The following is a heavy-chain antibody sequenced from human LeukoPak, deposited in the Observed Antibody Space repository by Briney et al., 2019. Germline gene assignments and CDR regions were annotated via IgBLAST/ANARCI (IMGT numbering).Heavy chain of an antibody. D-gene: IGHD3-10*01. CDR3: AKGPHHGSGSYWV. CDR2: INYSGGTT. CDR1: GFTFSSYA. Sequence: AGGSLRLSCAASGFTFSSYAMTWVRQAPGKGLEWVSAINYSGGTTYYAESVKGRFTVSRDNSKNTLYLQMNSLRAEDTAVYYCAKGPHHGSGSYWVWGQGTLLTVSS. J-gene: IGHJ4*02. V-gene: IGHV3-23*01.